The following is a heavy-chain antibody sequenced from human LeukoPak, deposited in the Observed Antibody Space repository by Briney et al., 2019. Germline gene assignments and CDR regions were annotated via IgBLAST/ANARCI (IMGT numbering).Heavy chain of an antibody. D-gene: IGHD6-19*01. CDR2: ISWDGGST. V-gene: IGHV3-43*01. J-gene: IGHJ3*02. CDR1: GFTFDDYT. Sequence: GGSLRLSCAASGFTFDDYTMHWVRQAPGKGLKWVSLISWDGGSTYYADSVKGRFTISRDNSKNSLYLQMNSLRTEDTALYYCAKDSSDIEQWLVVGAFDIWGQGTMVTVSS. CDR3: AKDSSDIEQWLVVGAFDI.